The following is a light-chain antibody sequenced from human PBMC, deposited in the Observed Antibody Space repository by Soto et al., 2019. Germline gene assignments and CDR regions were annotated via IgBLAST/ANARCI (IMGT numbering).Light chain of an antibody. CDR2: RAS. Sequence: EIVMTQSPATLSVSPGERATLSCRASQSVSSNLAWYQQKPGQAPRLLIYRASTRATGIPARFSGSGSGTEFTLTISSLPSEDFAVYYCQQYNNWPRTFGQGTKVEIK. V-gene: IGKV3-15*01. J-gene: IGKJ1*01. CDR1: QSVSSN. CDR3: QQYNNWPRT.